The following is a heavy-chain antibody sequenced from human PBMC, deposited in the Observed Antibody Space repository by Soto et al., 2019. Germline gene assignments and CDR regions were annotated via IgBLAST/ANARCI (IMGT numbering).Heavy chain of an antibody. V-gene: IGHV4-34*01. CDR2: INHSGST. CDR1: GGSFSGYY. J-gene: IGHJ5*02. D-gene: IGHD3-10*01. Sequence: QVQLQQWGAGLLKPSETLSLTCAVYGGSFSGYYWSWIHQPPGKGLEWIGEINHSGSTNYNPSLKSRVTISVDTSTIQFSLKLSALTAADTAVYYWARGGGLLWFGECPDRFDPWGQGTLVTVSS. CDR3: ARGGGLLWFGECPDRFDP.